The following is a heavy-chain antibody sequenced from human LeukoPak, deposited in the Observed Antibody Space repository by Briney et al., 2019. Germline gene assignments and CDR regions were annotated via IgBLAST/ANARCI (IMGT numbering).Heavy chain of an antibody. V-gene: IGHV3-23*01. CDR3: AKDPRDGGSYFDY. D-gene: IGHD5-24*01. CDR1: GFTFSSYA. J-gene: IGHJ4*02. Sequence: GRSLRLSCAASGFTFSSYAMSWVRQAPGKGLEWVSAISGSGGSTYYADSVKGRFTISRDNSKNTLYLQMNSLRAEDTAVYYCAKDPRDGGSYFDYWGQGTLVTVSS. CDR2: ISGSGGST.